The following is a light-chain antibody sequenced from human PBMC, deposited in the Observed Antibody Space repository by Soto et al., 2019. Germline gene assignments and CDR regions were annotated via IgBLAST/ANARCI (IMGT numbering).Light chain of an antibody. CDR3: SSYTSSTLVI. CDR2: EVT. V-gene: IGLV2-14*01. CDR1: SGDIGGYNY. J-gene: IGLJ2*01. Sequence: QTVLTQPASVSGSPGQSITISCTGTSGDIGGYNYVSWYQQYPGKAPKLMIYEVTYRPSGVSNRFSGSKSGNTASLTISGLQAEDEADYYCSSYTSSTLVIFGGVTKLTVL.